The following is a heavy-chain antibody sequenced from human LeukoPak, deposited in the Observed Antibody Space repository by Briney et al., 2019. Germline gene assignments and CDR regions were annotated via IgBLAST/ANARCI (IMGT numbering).Heavy chain of an antibody. J-gene: IGHJ4*02. Sequence: GASVKVSCKASGYPFTSYPMNWVRQAPGQGLEWMGWTNTNTGNPTYAQGFTGRFVFSLDTSVSTAYLQINNLKAEDTAVYYCARIYGDYVYWGQGTLVTVSS. CDR3: ARIYGDYVY. CDR1: GYPFTSYP. V-gene: IGHV7-4-1*02. CDR2: TNTNTGNP. D-gene: IGHD4-17*01.